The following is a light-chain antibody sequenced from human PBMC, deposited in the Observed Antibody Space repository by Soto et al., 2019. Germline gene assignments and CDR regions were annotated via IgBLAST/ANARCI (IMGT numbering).Light chain of an antibody. CDR2: GAS. CDR3: QQYGSSPYT. Sequence: IVLTQSPGTLSLSPGERATVSCRASQSVSSSYLAWYQQKPGQAPRLLIYGASIRATGIQDRFSGSGSGTDFTLTNSRLEREEFAVYYCQQYGSSPYTFGQGTKLEIK. V-gene: IGKV3-20*01. J-gene: IGKJ2*01. CDR1: QSVSSSY.